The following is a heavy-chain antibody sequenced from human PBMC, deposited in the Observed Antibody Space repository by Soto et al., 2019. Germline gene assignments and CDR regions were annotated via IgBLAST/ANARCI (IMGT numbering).Heavy chain of an antibody. CDR2: INHSGST. Sequence: SETLSLTCAVYGGSFSGYYWSWIRQPPGKGLEWIGEINHSGSTNYNPSLKSRVTISVDTSKNQFSLKLSSVTAADTAVYYCARDVIVVVVAASQSDAFDIWGQGTMVTVPS. J-gene: IGHJ3*02. CDR1: GGSFSGYY. CDR3: ARDVIVVVVAASQSDAFDI. V-gene: IGHV4-34*01. D-gene: IGHD2-15*01.